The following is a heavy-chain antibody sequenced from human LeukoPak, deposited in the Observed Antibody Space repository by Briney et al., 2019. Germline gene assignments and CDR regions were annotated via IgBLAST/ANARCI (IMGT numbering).Heavy chain of an antibody. V-gene: IGHV4-39*07. Sequence: PSETLSLTCTVSGGSISSSSYYWGWIRQSPGKGLEWIGSIYYSGSTYYNPSPKSRVTISVDTSKNQSSLKLSSVTAADTAVYYCARDNPGSSWYYFDYWGQGTLVTVSS. CDR2: IYYSGST. CDR1: GGSISSSSYY. D-gene: IGHD6-13*01. J-gene: IGHJ4*02. CDR3: ARDNPGSSWYYFDY.